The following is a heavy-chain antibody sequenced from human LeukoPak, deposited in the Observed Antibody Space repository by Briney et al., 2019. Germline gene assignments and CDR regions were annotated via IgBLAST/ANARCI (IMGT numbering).Heavy chain of an antibody. D-gene: IGHD6-19*01. CDR1: GYTFSSYY. CDR3: ARDNSGWSVDY. Sequence: EASVKVSCKASGYTFSSYYMHWARQAPGQGLEWMGIISPSGDYTRYAQKLQGRVSMTLDTSTSTVYMELNSLESEDTAMYYCARDNSGWSVDYWGQGTLVTVTS. J-gene: IGHJ4*02. CDR2: ISPSGDYT. V-gene: IGHV1-46*04.